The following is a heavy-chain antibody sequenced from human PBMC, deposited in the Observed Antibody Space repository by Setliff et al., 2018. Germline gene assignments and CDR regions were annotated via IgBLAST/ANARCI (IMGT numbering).Heavy chain of an antibody. Sequence: SETLSLTCAVYGGSFSGYYWSWIRQPPGKGLEWIGEINHSGSTNYNPSLESRVTISVDTSKNQFSLTLSSVTAADTAVYYCARGLPYYDILTGYYRTPPDYWGQGTLVTVSS. V-gene: IGHV4-34*01. J-gene: IGHJ4*02. CDR2: INHSGST. CDR1: GGSFSGYY. CDR3: ARGLPYYDILTGYYRTPPDY. D-gene: IGHD3-9*01.